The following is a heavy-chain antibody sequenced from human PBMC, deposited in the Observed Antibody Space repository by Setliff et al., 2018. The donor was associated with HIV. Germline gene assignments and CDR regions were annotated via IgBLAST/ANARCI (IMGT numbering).Heavy chain of an antibody. J-gene: IGHJ4*02. D-gene: IGHD1-26*01. CDR2: INPNSGPT. CDR3: ARDFFGQRVGATLGY. V-gene: IGHV1-2*06. Sequence: ASVKVSCKASGYTFTGYYIHWVRQAPGQGLEWMGRINPNSGPTNYAQKCQGRVTMTRDTSISTAYMELSRLRSDDTAVYYCARDFFGQRVGATLGYWGQGTPVTVSS. CDR1: GYTFTGYY.